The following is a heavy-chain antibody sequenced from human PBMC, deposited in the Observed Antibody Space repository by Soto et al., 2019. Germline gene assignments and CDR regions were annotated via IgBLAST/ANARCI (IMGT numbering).Heavy chain of an antibody. D-gene: IGHD6-19*01. Sequence: EVQLVESGGGLVQPGGSLRLSCAASGFTFSSYWMSWVRQAPGKGLEWVANIKQDGSEKYYVDSVKGRFTISRDNAKNSLYLQMNSLRAEDTAVYYCARDFVHPLSVAGYFDYWGQGTLVTVSS. J-gene: IGHJ4*02. CDR2: IKQDGSEK. CDR1: GFTFSSYW. CDR3: ARDFVHPLSVAGYFDY. V-gene: IGHV3-7*01.